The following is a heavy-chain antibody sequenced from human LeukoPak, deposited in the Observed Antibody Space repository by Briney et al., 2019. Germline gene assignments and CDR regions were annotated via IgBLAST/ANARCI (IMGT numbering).Heavy chain of an antibody. CDR3: ARVAFGAAITYYFDY. J-gene: IGHJ4*02. D-gene: IGHD3-10*01. Sequence: SETLSLTCTVSGGSISSGSYYWSWIRQPAGKGLEWIGRIYTSGSPNYNPSLKSRVTISVDTSKNQFSLKLSSVTAADTAVYYCARVAFGAAITYYFDYWGQGTLVTVSS. CDR2: IYTSGSP. V-gene: IGHV4-61*02. CDR1: GGSISSGSYY.